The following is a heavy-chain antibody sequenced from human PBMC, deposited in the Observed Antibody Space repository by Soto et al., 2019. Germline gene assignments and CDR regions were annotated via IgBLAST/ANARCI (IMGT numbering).Heavy chain of an antibody. D-gene: IGHD4-17*01. Sequence: SETLSLTCSVSGGSISSSSYYWGWIRQPPGKGLEWIGSIYYSGNTYYNPSLKSRVTISVDTSKNQFSLILSSVTAADTAVYYCARQGAMTPVTTHWFDPWGQGTLVTVSS. CDR1: GGSISSSSYY. CDR3: ARQGAMTPVTTHWFDP. CDR2: IYYSGNT. J-gene: IGHJ5*02. V-gene: IGHV4-39*01.